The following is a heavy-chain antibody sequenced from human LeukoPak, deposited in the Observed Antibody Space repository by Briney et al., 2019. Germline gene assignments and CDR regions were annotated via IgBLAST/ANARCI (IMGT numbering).Heavy chain of an antibody. CDR2: IYYSGST. CDR1: GGSISSYY. D-gene: IGHD1-26*01. V-gene: IGHV4-39*07. CDR3: ARDHGGVGAPDY. J-gene: IGHJ4*02. Sequence: SETLSLTCTVSGGSISSYYWGWIRQPPGKGLEWIGSIYYSGSTYYNPSLKSRVTISVDTSKNQFSLKLSSVTAADTAVYYCARDHGGVGAPDYWGQGTLVTVSS.